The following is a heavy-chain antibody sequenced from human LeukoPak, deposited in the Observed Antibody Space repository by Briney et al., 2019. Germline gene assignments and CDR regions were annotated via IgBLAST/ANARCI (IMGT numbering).Heavy chain of an antibody. CDR1: GYTFTSYG. V-gene: IGHV1-18*01. Sequence: ASVKVSCKASGYTFTSYGISWVRQAPGQGLEWMGWISAYNGNTNYAQKFQGRVTMTEDTSTDTAYMELSSLRSEDTAVYYCARSRIFYSGYDLGDYWGQGTLVTVSS. J-gene: IGHJ4*02. CDR3: ARSRIFYSGYDLGDY. D-gene: IGHD5-12*01. CDR2: ISAYNGNT.